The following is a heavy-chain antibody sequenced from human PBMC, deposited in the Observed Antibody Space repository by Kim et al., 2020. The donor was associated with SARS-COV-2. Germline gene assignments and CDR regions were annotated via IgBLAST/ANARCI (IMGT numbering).Heavy chain of an antibody. CDR2: ISWNRRTF. J-gene: IGHJ5*01. CDR1: GLIFGDYA. V-gene: IGHV3-9*01. Sequence: GGSLRLSCAATGLIFGDYAFRWVRQAPGRGLEWVAGISWNRRTFDYGYSMRRLFTVSRDYDNPSVYLVMNSLTSEDTALYYCARDIAAWG. CDR3: ARDIAA.